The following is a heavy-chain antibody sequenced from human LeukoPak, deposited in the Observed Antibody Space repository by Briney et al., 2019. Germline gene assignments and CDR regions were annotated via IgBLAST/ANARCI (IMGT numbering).Heavy chain of an antibody. D-gene: IGHD1-7*01. V-gene: IGHV4-31*11. J-gene: IGHJ5*02. Sequence: SETLSLTCAVSGGSISSGSYYWSWIRQHPGKGLEWIGYIYYSGSTYYNPSLKSRVTISVDTSKNQFSLKLNSVTAADTAVYYCARDPDGKNYFDPWGQGALVTVSS. CDR2: IYYSGST. CDR1: GGSISSGSYY. CDR3: ARDPDGKNYFDP.